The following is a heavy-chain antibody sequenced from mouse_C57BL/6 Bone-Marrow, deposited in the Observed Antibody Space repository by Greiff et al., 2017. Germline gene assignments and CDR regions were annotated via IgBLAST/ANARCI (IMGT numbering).Heavy chain of an antibody. CDR3: ARKGEYDGVLRPGAMDY. J-gene: IGHJ4*01. D-gene: IGHD2-3*01. Sequence: QVQLQQPGAELVKPGASVKLSCKASGYTFTSYWMHWVKQRPGQGLEWIGMIHPNSGSTNYNEKFKSKATLTVDKSSSTAYMQLSSLTSEDSAVYDCARKGEYDGVLRPGAMDYWGQGTSVTVSS. CDR1: GYTFTSYW. CDR2: IHPNSGST. V-gene: IGHV1-64*01.